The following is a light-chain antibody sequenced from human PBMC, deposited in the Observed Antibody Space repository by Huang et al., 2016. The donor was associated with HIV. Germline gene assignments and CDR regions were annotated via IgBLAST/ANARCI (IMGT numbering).Light chain of an antibody. Sequence: DIQMTQSPSTLSASVGDRVTITCRASQSISNWLAWYQQKPGKAPKLLIYKASNLESGVPSSFSGSGSGTEFTLTISSLQPDDFATYYCQQYNIYSTFGQGTKVDMK. V-gene: IGKV1-5*03. J-gene: IGKJ1*01. CDR1: QSISNW. CDR3: QQYNIYST. CDR2: KAS.